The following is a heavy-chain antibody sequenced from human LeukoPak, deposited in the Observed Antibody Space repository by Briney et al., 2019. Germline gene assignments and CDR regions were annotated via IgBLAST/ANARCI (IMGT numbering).Heavy chain of an antibody. D-gene: IGHD3-22*01. CDR3: ASAPNDYDTLGVDY. J-gene: IGHJ4*02. Sequence: AASVKVSCKASGYTFTSYGFTWVRQAPGQGLEWMGWISGYNGNTNYAQKLQGRVTITTDTSTRTVYMELRSLRSDDTAVYYCASAPNDYDTLGVDYWGQGTLVTVSS. CDR1: GYTFTSYG. CDR2: ISGYNGNT. V-gene: IGHV1-18*01.